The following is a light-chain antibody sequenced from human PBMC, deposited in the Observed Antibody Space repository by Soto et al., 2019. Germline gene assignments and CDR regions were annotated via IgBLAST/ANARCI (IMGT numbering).Light chain of an antibody. CDR2: GVT. J-gene: IGLJ2*01. V-gene: IGLV2-8*01. CDR1: SSDVGAFNY. CDR3: SSYAYSRRV. Sequence: QSALTQPPSASGSPGQSVTISCTGTSSDVGAFNYVSWYQQQPGKAPKLIIYGVTKRPSGVPDRFSGSRSGFTASLTVSGLQAEDEADYYCSSYAYSRRVFGGGTKLTVL.